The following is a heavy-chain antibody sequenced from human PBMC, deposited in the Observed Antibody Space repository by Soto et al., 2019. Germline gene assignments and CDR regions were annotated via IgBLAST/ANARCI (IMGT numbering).Heavy chain of an antibody. J-gene: IGHJ6*02. V-gene: IGHV3-74*03. CDR2: INSDGSTT. D-gene: IGHD2-8*01. CDR1: GFTFSSYW. CDR3: ARENGGLYGPTDDYYGMDV. Sequence: EVQLVESGGGLVQPGGSLRLSCAASGFTFSSYWMHWDRQAPGTGLLWVSRINSDGSTTMYADSVTGRFTISSDNAKNTLYLQMTGLIAEDTAVYYCARENGGLYGPTDDYYGMDVCGHGTTVTVSS.